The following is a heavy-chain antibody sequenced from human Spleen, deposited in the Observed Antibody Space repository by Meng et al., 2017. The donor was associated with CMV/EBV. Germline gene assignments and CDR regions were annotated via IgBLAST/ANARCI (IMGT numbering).Heavy chain of an antibody. D-gene: IGHD1-1*01. CDR2: INPSDDST. CDR3: ARGATGTTRLDYYFDH. V-gene: IGHV1-46*01. J-gene: IGHJ4*02. Sequence: SERTHGIYAMSWVRQVPGQGLEWMAIINPSDDSTNYAQKFQGRLAMTSDSSTSTVFMELSSLTADDTAVYYCARGATGTTRLDYYFDHWGQGTLVTAPQ. CDR1: ERTHGIYA.